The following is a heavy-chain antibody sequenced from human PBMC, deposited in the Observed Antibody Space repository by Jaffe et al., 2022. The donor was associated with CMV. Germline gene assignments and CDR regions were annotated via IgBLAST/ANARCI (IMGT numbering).Heavy chain of an antibody. CDR1: GYTFTGYY. J-gene: IGHJ4*02. V-gene: IGHV1-2*02. CDR2: INPNSGGT. Sequence: QVQLVQSGAEVKKPGASVKVSCKASGYTFTGYYMHWVRQAPGQGLEWMGWINPNSGGTNYAQKFQGRVTMTRDTSISTAYMELSRLRSDDTAVYYCARAREYCGGDCYDFDYWGQGTLVTVSS. D-gene: IGHD2-21*02. CDR3: ARAREYCGGDCYDFDY.